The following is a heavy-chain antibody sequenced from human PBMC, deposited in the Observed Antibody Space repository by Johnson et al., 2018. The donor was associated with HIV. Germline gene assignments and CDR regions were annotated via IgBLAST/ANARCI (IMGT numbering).Heavy chain of an antibody. CDR3: TTDGYSSSWNRDAFDI. J-gene: IGHJ3*02. CDR2: ISWNSGSI. Sequence: VQLVESGGGLVKPGGSLRLSCAASGFTFSSYAMHWVRQAPGKGLEWVSGISWNSGSIGYADSVKGRFTISRDNAKNSLYLQMNSLKTEDTAVYYCTTDGYSSSWNRDAFDIWGQGTMVTVSS. V-gene: IGHV3-9*01. D-gene: IGHD6-13*01. CDR1: GFTFSSYA.